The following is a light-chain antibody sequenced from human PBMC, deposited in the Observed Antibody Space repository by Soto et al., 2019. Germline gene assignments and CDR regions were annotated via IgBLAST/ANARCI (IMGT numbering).Light chain of an antibody. CDR1: QSISSW. CDR2: DAS. J-gene: IGKJ1*01. CDR3: QQYNSYSRT. Sequence: DIQMTQSPSTLSASVGDRVTITCRASQSISSWLAWYQQIPGKAPKLLIYDASSLESGVPSRFSGSGSGTEFTLTISSLQPDDFATYYCQQYNSYSRTFGQGTKVDI. V-gene: IGKV1-5*01.